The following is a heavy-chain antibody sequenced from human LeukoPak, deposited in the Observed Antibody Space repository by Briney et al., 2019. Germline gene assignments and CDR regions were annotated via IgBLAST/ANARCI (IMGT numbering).Heavy chain of an antibody. CDR3: ARERRGAEAFDT. CDR1: GFTFSSYW. V-gene: IGHV3-74*01. Sequence: GGSLRLSCAASGFTFSSYWMHWVRQAPGKGLVWVSRINSDGSSTSYADSVKGRFTISRDNAKNTLYLQMNSLRAEDTAVYYCARERRGAEAFDTWGQGTMVTVSS. D-gene: IGHD3-10*01. CDR2: INSDGSST. J-gene: IGHJ3*02.